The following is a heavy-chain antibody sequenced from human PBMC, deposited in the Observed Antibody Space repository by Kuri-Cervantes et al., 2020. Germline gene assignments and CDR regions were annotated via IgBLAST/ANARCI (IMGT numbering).Heavy chain of an antibody. D-gene: IGHD3-10*01. J-gene: IGHJ3*02. Sequence: GESLKISCAASGFTFSDYYMSWIRQAPGKGLEWVSYISSSGSTIYYADSVKGRFTISRDNAKNSLYLQMNSLRAEDTAVYYCASTVLLWFGDKNVGAFDIWGQGTMVTVSS. CDR3: ASTVLLWFGDKNVGAFDI. CDR2: ISSSGSTI. V-gene: IGHV3-11*01. CDR1: GFTFSDYY.